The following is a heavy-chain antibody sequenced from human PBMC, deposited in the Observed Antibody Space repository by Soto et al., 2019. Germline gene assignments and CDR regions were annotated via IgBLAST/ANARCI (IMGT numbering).Heavy chain of an antibody. Sequence: PSVTLCLTCPVADGSISSSTYYWGWNNQPPGKGLEWIGSIYYSGSTYYNPSLKSRVTISVDTSKNQFSLKLSSVTAADTAVYYCARQRVTMVRGVIIGPPTDPIDYWGQGTLVTVSS. D-gene: IGHD3-10*01. CDR3: ARQRVTMVRGVIIGPPTDPIDY. V-gene: IGHV4-39*01. J-gene: IGHJ4*02. CDR2: IYYSGST. CDR1: DGSISSSTYY.